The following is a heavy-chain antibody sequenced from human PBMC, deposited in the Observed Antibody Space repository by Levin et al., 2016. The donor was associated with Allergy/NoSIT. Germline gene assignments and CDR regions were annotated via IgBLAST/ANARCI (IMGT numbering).Heavy chain of an antibody. V-gene: IGHV1-2*02. J-gene: IGHJ4*02. D-gene: IGHD3-10*01. CDR2: INPNSGGT. Sequence: WVRQAPGQGLEWMGWINPNSGGTNYAQKFQGRVTMTRDTSISTAYMELSRLRSDDTAVYYCARVDYYGSGSYLPYWGQGTLVTVSS. CDR3: ARVDYYGSGSYLPY.